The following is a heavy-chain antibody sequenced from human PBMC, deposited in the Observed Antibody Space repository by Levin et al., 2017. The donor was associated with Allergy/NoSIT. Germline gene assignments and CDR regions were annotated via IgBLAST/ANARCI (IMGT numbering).Heavy chain of an antibody. CDR2: ISYDGSNK. CDR1: EFTFSSHA. CDR3: ARDYYSIQGFFYGMDV. V-gene: IGHV3-30-3*01. J-gene: IGHJ6*02. Sequence: GGSLRLSCAASEFTFSSHAMHWVRRPPGKGLEWVAVISYDGSNKSYADSVKGRFTISRDNSKNTVYLQMNSLSSEDTAVYYCARDYYSIQGFFYGMDVWGQGTTVTVS. D-gene: IGHD3-10*01.